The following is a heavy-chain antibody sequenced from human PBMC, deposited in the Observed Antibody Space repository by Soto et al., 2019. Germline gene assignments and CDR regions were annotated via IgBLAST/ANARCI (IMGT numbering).Heavy chain of an antibody. CDR2: VSFDGVNE. V-gene: IGHV3-30-3*01. CDR1: GFTLNTYS. Sequence: AGGSLRLSCSVSGFTLNTYSMHWVRQAPGKGLEWVAVVSFDGVNEHYRDSVKGRFTISRDIAKNMLYLQMTSLRLEDTALYYCARDPDLIEAAGNYFDYWGQGTLVTVSS. CDR3: ARDPDLIEAAGNYFDY. D-gene: IGHD6-13*01. J-gene: IGHJ4*02.